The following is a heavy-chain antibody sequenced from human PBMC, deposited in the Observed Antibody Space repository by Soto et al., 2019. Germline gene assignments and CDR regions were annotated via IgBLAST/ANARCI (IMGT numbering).Heavy chain of an antibody. D-gene: IGHD3-10*01. V-gene: IGHV4-34*01. CDR3: ARGMVRGVMGYGMDV. Sequence: PSETLSLTCAVYGGSFSGYYWSWIRQPPGKGLEWIGEINHSGSTNYNPSLKSRVTISVDTSKNQFSLKLSSVTAADTAVYYCARGMVRGVMGYGMDVWGQGTTVTVSS. J-gene: IGHJ6*02. CDR2: INHSGST. CDR1: GGSFSGYY.